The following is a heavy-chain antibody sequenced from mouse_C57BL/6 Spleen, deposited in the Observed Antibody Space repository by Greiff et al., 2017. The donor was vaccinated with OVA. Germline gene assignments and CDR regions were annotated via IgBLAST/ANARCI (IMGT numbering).Heavy chain of an antibody. CDR1: GFTFSDYG. CDR3: AGPGGSSDPHWYFDV. V-gene: IGHV5-17*01. D-gene: IGHD1-1*01. J-gene: IGHJ1*03. CDR2: ISSGSSTI. Sequence: EVQVVESGGGLVKPGGSLKLSCAASGFTFSDYGMHWVRQAPEKGLEWVAYISSGSSTIYYADTVKGRFTFSRDNAKNTLFLQMTSLRSEDTAMYYCAGPGGSSDPHWYFDVWGTGTTVTVSS.